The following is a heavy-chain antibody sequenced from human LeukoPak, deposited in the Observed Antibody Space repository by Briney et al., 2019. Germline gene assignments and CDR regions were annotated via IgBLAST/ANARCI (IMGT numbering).Heavy chain of an antibody. CDR2: ISGSGGST. D-gene: IGHD2-15*01. V-gene: IGHV3-23*01. Sequence: GGSLRLSCAASGFTFSSYAMSWVRQAPGKGLEWVSAISGSGGSTCYADSVKGRFTISRDNSKNTLYLQMNSLRAEDTAVYYCAKHKGDIVVVVAATLTAWFDPWGQGTLVTVSS. CDR3: AKHKGDIVVVVAATLTAWFDP. J-gene: IGHJ5*02. CDR1: GFTFSSYA.